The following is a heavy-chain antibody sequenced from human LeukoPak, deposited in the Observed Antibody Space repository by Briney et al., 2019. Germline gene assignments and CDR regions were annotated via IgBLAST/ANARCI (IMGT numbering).Heavy chain of an antibody. V-gene: IGHV1-2*02. CDR2: INPNSGGT. J-gene: IGHJ4*02. CDR1: GYTFTGYY. Sequence: WASVKVSCKASGYTFTGYYMHWVRQAPGQGLEWMGWINPNSGGTNYAQKFQGRVTMTRDTSISTAYMELSRLRSDDTAVYYCARDYDSSGYGNYDYWGQGTLVTVSS. CDR3: ARDYDSSGYGNYDY. D-gene: IGHD3-22*01.